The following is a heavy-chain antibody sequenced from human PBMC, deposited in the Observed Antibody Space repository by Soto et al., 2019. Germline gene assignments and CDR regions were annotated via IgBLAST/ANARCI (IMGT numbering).Heavy chain of an antibody. Sequence: SETLSLTCAVYGGSFSGYYWSWIRQPPGKGLEWIGEVHHSGNTNYNPSLKSRVTISGDTSKKQFSLKLSSVTAADTAVYYCAGSPDLYYSGSGSRGFDPRGQGTLVTVSS. V-gene: IGHV4-34*01. CDR1: GGSFSGYY. J-gene: IGHJ5*02. CDR3: AGSPDLYYSGSGSRGFDP. CDR2: VHHSGNT. D-gene: IGHD3-10*01.